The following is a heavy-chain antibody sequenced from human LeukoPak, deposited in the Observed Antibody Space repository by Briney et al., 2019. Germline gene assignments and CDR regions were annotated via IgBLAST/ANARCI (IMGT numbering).Heavy chain of an antibody. V-gene: IGHV1-69*04. CDR2: IIPILGIA. D-gene: IGHD1-1*01. CDR3: ARLRDSSPGSYFDY. CDR1: GGTFSSYA. J-gene: IGHJ4*02. Sequence: VASVKVSCKASGGTFSSYAISWVRQAPGQGLEWMGRIIPILGIANYAQKFQGRVTITADKSTSTAYMELSSLRSEDTAVYYCARLRDSSPGSYFDYWGQGTLITVSS.